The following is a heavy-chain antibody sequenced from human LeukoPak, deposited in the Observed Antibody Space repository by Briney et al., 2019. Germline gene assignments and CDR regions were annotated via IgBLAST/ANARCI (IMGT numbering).Heavy chain of an antibody. D-gene: IGHD1-26*01. CDR3: AKDRDPNYSGSYGY. J-gene: IGHJ4*02. Sequence: GGSLRLSCAASGFTFSSYGMHWVRQAPGKGLEWVAVISYDGCNKYYADSVKGRFTISRDNSKNTLYLQMNSLRAEDTAVYYCAKDRDPNYSGSYGYWGQGTLVTVSS. CDR2: ISYDGCNK. CDR1: GFTFSSYG. V-gene: IGHV3-30*18.